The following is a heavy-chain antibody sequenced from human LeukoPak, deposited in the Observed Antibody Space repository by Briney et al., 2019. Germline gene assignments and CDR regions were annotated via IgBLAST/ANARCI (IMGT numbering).Heavy chain of an antibody. V-gene: IGHV3-30*02. CDR3: AKRADYYDSSRALYDAFDL. J-gene: IGHJ3*01. Sequence: GGSLRPSCAASGFTFRTYGMHWVRQAPGKGLEWVTFIRYDGSDKYYADSVKGRFTISRDNSKNTLFLQMNSLRVEDTAVYYCAKRADYYDSSRALYDAFDLWGQGTMVTVPS. D-gene: IGHD3-16*01. CDR2: IRYDGSDK. CDR1: GFTFRTYG.